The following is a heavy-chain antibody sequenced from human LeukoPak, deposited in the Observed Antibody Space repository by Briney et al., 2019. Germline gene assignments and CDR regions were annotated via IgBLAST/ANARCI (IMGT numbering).Heavy chain of an antibody. Sequence: SQTLSLTCDISGDSFSSNSAAWDWIRQSPSRGLEWLGRTYFRSKWYNDYAVSVKSRITINPDTSKNQFSLQLSSVTPEDTAVYYCARSMAAVGQRLFDYWGQGTLVTVSS. D-gene: IGHD6-13*01. CDR2: TYFRSKWYN. CDR1: GDSFSSNSAA. CDR3: ARSMAAVGQRLFDY. V-gene: IGHV6-1*01. J-gene: IGHJ4*02.